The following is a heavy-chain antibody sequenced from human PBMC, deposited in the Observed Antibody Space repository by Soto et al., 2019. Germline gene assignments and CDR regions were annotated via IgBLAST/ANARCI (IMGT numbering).Heavy chain of an antibody. D-gene: IGHD3-10*01. J-gene: IGHJ5*02. CDR2: INYRGNT. V-gene: IGHV4-30-4*01. Sequence: QVQLQESGPGLVKTSQTLSLTCTVSGGSISSDDYYWSWIRQPPGKGLEWIGYINYRGNTYYNRSLKSRLTISVDTSKNQFSLTLSSVTAADTAVYYCARGPSWLGETSFDPWGQGTLVTVSS. CDR3: ARGPSWLGETSFDP. CDR1: GGSISSDDYY.